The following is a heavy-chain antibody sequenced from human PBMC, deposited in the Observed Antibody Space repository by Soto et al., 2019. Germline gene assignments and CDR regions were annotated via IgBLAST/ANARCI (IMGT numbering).Heavy chain of an antibody. D-gene: IGHD6-19*01. Sequence: ASVKVSCKASGYTCTMYAMHCVLRAPLQRRDWMGWINAGNGNTKYSQKFQDGVTISKDTSANTAYMELSSLRSEDTAVYFCARVRIAVAGFDYWGQGTQVTVSS. CDR3: ARVRIAVAGFDY. CDR2: INAGNGNT. CDR1: GYTCTMYA. J-gene: IGHJ4*02. V-gene: IGHV1-3*01.